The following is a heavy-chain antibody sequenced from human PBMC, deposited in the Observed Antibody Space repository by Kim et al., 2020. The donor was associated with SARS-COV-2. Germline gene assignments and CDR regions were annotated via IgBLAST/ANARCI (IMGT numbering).Heavy chain of an antibody. CDR2: ISSRGDRT. Sequence: GGSLRLSCSASGFTFSSYSMHWVHQAPEKGLEDVAVISSRGDRTNYAASMKGRVIISRDNSKNTLYLEMNSLRPADTAVYYCVKASTAARSLVAADFD. D-gene: IGHD6-6*01. CDR1: GFTFSSYS. CDR3: VKASTAARSLVAADFD. J-gene: IGHJ4*01. V-gene: IGHV3-64D*09.